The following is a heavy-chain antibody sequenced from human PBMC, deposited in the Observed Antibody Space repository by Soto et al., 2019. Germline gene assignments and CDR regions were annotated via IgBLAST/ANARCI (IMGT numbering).Heavy chain of an antibody. Sequence: QVQLVQSGAEVKKPGASVKVSCKASGYTFTSYSISWVRQAPGQGLEWMGWISAYNGNTNYAQKLQGRVTMTTDTSTSTAYMELRSLRSDDTAVYYCATQTQGVLRFLEWLCPTGAYYYYGMDVWGQGTTVTVSS. D-gene: IGHD3-3*01. CDR1: GYTFTSYS. CDR3: ATQTQGVLRFLEWLCPTGAYYYYGMDV. CDR2: ISAYNGNT. V-gene: IGHV1-18*01. J-gene: IGHJ6*02.